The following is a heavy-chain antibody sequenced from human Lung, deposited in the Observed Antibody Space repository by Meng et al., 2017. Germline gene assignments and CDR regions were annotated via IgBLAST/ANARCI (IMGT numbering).Heavy chain of an antibody. CDR3: ARGPTTMAHDFDY. V-gene: IGHV4-34*01. D-gene: IGHD4-11*01. CDR1: GGSFSDYY. CDR2: INHSGST. Sequence: QVQLQQWGAGLLKPSGTLSPTCVVSGGSFSDYYWSWIRQPPGKGLEWIGEINHSGSTNYNPSLESRATISVDTSQNNLSLKLSSVTAADSAVYYCARGPTTMAHDFDYWGQGTLVTVSS. J-gene: IGHJ4*02.